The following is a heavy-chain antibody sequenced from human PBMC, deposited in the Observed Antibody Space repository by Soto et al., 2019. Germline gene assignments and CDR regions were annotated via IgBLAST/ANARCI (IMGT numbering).Heavy chain of an antibody. D-gene: IGHD6-6*01. CDR2: IIPIFGTA. CDR3: ARGSSSSEANYYYYYGMDV. Sequence: SVKVSCKASGGTFSSYAISWVRQAPGQGLEWMGGIIPIFGTANYAQKFQGRVTITADESTSTAYMELSSLRSEDTAVYYCARGSSSSEANYYYYYGMDVWGQVTTVTVS. J-gene: IGHJ6*02. CDR1: GGTFSSYA. V-gene: IGHV1-69*13.